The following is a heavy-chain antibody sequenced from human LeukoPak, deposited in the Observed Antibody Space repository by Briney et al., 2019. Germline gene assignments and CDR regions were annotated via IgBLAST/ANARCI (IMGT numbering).Heavy chain of an antibody. CDR1: GGSISSSSYY. J-gene: IGHJ5*02. D-gene: IGHD3-22*01. CDR2: IYYSGST. CDR3: AKQRAYYYDSRGHYQGWFDP. V-gene: IGHV4-39*01. Sequence: SETLSLTCTVSGGSISSSSYYWGWIRQPPGKGLEWIGSIYYSGSTYYKASLKSRVTISVDTSKNQFSLKLTSVTAADTAIYYCAKQRAYYYDSRGHYQGWFDPWGQGTLVTVSS.